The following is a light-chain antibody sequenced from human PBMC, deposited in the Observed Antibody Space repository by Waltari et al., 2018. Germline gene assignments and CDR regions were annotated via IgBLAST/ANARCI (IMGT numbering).Light chain of an antibody. J-gene: IGLJ1*01. CDR3: TSYTSRHSLV. CDR2: DVS. CDR1: SPDVGDYAW. V-gene: IGLV2-14*03. Sequence: SALTQPASVSGSPGQSLTIHCPGASPDVGDYAWVSWYQQHPGKAPKVGIFDVSYRPSGVSNRFSGSKSGNTASLTISGLQAEDEADYYCTSYTSRHSLVFGTGTKVTVL.